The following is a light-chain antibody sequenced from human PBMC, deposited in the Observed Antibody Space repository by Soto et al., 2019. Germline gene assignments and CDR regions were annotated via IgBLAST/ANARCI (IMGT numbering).Light chain of an antibody. V-gene: IGKV3-15*01. J-gene: IGKJ1*01. CDR3: QQYQNLWT. CDR1: HTIYSN. Sequence: IVMTQSPSTLYVSPGERATLSCRAVHTIYSNVAWYQQRPGQAPRLVIYRASTRATGVPARFSGSGSGTEFTLTISGLQSEDFALYYCQQYQNLWTFGQGTKVDIK. CDR2: RAS.